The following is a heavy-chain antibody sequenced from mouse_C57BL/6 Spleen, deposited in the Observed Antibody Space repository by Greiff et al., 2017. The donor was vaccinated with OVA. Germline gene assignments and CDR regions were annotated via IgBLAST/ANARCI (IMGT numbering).Heavy chain of an antibody. V-gene: IGHV1-80*01. CDR3: ARRYSEYYFDY. CDR2: IYPGDGDT. CDR1: GYAFSSYW. D-gene: IGHD2-12*01. Sequence: QVHVKQSGAELVKPGASVKISCKASGYAFSSYWMNWVKQRPGKGLEWIGQIYPGDGDTNYNGKFKGKATLTADKSSSTAYMQLSSLTSEDSAVDFCARRYSEYYFDYWGQGTTLTVSS. J-gene: IGHJ2*01.